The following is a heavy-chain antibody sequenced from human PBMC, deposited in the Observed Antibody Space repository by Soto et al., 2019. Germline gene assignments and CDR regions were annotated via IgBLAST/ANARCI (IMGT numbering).Heavy chain of an antibody. Sequence: QITLKESGPTLVKPTQTLTLTCTFSGFSLSTSGVGVGWIRQPPGKALEWLALIYWDDDKRYSSSLNSRLTXTKXTSKNQVVLTMTNMDPVDTATYYCAHSRPPRLLDYWDQGTLVTVSS. J-gene: IGHJ4*02. CDR3: AHSRPPRLLDY. CDR1: GFSLSTSGVG. D-gene: IGHD6-6*01. V-gene: IGHV2-5*02. CDR2: IYWDDDK.